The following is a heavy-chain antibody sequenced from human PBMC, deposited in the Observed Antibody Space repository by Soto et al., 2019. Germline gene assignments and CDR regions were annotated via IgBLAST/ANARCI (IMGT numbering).Heavy chain of an antibody. V-gene: IGHV4-34*01. CDR3: ARYRFWSGYYTGWLYGGPDTTYYSGMDV. J-gene: IGHJ6*02. CDR2: INHSGST. Sequence: SETLSLTCAVYGGSFSGYYWSWIRQPPGKGLEWIGEINHSGSTNYNPSLKSRVTISVDTSKNQFSLKLSSVTAADTAVYYCARYRFWSGYYTGWLYGGPDTTYYSGMDVWGLGTIVTVS. CDR1: GGSFSGYY. D-gene: IGHD3-3*01.